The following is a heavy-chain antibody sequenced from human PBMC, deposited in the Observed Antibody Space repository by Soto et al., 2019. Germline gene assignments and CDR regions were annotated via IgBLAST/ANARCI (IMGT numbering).Heavy chain of an antibody. CDR3: ASRPRNGYNT. D-gene: IGHD5-12*01. V-gene: IGHV1-69*01. CDR1: GGTFSNYA. Sequence: QVQLVQSGAELKKPGSSVKVSCKSSGGTFSNYAITWVRQAPGQGLEWMGGIIPIFGTSNYAQKFQGRVTFTADESITTTYMELSSRKSEHTAVYYCASRPRNGYNTWGQGTLVTVSS. J-gene: IGHJ5*02. CDR2: IIPIFGTS.